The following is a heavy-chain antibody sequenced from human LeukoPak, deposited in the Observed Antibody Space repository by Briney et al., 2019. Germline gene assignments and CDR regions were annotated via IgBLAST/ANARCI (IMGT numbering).Heavy chain of an antibody. J-gene: IGHJ4*02. CDR1: GFTFDDYA. D-gene: IGHD6-13*01. CDR2: ISWNSGSI. CDR3: AKDTRQLVRGGYFDY. Sequence: GGSLRLSCAASGFTFDDYAMHWVRQAPRKGLEWVSGISWNSGSIGYADSVKGRFTISRDNAKNSLYLQMNSLRAEDTALYYCAKDTRQLVRGGYFDYWGQGTLVTVSS. V-gene: IGHV3-9*01.